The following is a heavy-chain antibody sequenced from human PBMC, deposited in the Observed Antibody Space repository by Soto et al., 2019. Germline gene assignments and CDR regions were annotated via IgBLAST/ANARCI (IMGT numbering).Heavy chain of an antibody. D-gene: IGHD5-12*01. CDR2: IYYSGST. V-gene: IGHV4-31*03. CDR1: GGSISSGGYY. CDR3: ARDSSGYDYLDY. J-gene: IGHJ4*02. Sequence: SETLSLTCTVSGGSISSGGYYWSWIRQHPGKGLEWIGYIYYSGSTYYNPSLKSRVTISVDASTNQFSLKLSSVTAADTAVYYCARDSSGYDYLDYWGQGTLVTVSS.